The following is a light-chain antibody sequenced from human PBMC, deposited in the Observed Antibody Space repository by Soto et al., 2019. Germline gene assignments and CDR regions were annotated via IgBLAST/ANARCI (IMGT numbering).Light chain of an antibody. V-gene: IGKV3-15*01. CDR1: RNVGSK. CDR3: QQYNNWPRT. J-gene: IGKJ1*01. CDR2: GAS. Sequence: EIVMTQSPATLSVSPGERGTLSCKASRNVGSKLAWYMQKTGQSPRILISGASTRDADFPARFSGSGSGTEFTLTISRLQSEDFPVYYCQQYNNWPRTFGQGTKVDIK.